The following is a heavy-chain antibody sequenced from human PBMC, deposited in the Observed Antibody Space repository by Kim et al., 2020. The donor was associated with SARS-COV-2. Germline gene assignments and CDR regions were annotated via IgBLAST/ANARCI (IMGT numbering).Heavy chain of an antibody. D-gene: IGHD3-9*01. V-gene: IGHV7-4-1*02. J-gene: IGHJ6*03. CDR1: GYTFISYA. Sequence: ASVKVSCKASGYTFISYAMNWVRQAPGQGLEWMGWINTNTGNPTYAQGFTGRFVFSLDTSVSTAYLQISSLKAEDTAVYYCARDPGVDWLFESDYYYYMDVWGKGTTVTVSS. CDR3: ARDPGVDWLFESDYYYYMDV. CDR2: INTNTGNP.